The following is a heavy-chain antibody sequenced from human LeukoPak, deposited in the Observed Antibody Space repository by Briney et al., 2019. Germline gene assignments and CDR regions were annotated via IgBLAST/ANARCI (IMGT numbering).Heavy chain of an antibody. CDR1: GGTFSSYA. V-gene: IGHV1-69*01. D-gene: IGHD1-1*01. Sequence: SVKVSCKASGGTFSSYAISWVRQAPGQGLEWMGGIIPIFGTANYAQKFQGRVTITADESASTAYMELSSLRSEDTAVYYCARVQLEHHPYAFDIWGQGTMVTVSS. CDR2: IIPIFGTA. J-gene: IGHJ3*02. CDR3: ARVQLEHHPYAFDI.